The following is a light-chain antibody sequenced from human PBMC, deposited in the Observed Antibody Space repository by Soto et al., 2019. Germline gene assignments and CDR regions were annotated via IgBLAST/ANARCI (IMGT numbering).Light chain of an antibody. Sequence: EIVLTQSPATLSLSPGERATLSCRASQSVSSSLAWYQQKLGQAPRLLIYEASDRATGIPARFSGSGSGTDFTLIISSLEPEDCSVYYCQQGSTWPWTFGQGTKVEIK. CDR1: QSVSSS. CDR2: EAS. J-gene: IGKJ1*01. CDR3: QQGSTWPWT. V-gene: IGKV3-11*01.